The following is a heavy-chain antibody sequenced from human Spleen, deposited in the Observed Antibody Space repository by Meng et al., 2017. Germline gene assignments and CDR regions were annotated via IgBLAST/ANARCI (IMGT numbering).Heavy chain of an antibody. J-gene: IGHJ6*02. Sequence: GESLKISCAASGFSFDDYGMSWVRQAPGKGLEWVSGINWNGGNTAYGDSVKGRFTISRDNAKNSLYLQMNSLRAEDTALYHCVRGTSPGIFGVEYGMDVWGQGTTVTVSS. D-gene: IGHD3-3*01. CDR3: VRGTSPGIFGVEYGMDV. CDR1: GFSFDDYG. CDR2: INWNGGNT. V-gene: IGHV3-20*01.